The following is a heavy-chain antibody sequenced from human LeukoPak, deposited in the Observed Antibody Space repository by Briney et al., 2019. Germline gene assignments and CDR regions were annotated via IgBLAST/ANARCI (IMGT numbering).Heavy chain of an antibody. CDR3: ARDDSSGYYYFDY. D-gene: IGHD3-22*01. CDR2: IWYDGSNK. J-gene: IGHJ4*02. CDR1: GFIFSSYG. V-gene: IGHV3-33*01. Sequence: PGGSLRLSCAASGFIFSSYGMHWVRQAPGKGLEWVAVIWYDGSNKYYADSVKGRFTISRDNSKNTLYLQMDSLRAEDTAVYYCARDDSSGYYYFDYWGQGTLVTVS.